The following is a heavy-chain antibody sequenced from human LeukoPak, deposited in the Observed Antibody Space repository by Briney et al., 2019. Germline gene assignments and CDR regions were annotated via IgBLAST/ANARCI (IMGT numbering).Heavy chain of an antibody. CDR1: GGSISNYY. CDR2: TYSSGST. CDR3: ARRSRMTTIDAFDI. D-gene: IGHD5-24*01. Sequence: SETLSLTCTVSGGSISNYYWSWIRQPAGKGLEWIGRTYSSGSTNYNPSLKSRVTISVDTSKNQFSLKLSSVTAADTAVYYCARRSRMTTIDAFDIWGQGTMVTVSS. V-gene: IGHV4-4*07. J-gene: IGHJ3*02.